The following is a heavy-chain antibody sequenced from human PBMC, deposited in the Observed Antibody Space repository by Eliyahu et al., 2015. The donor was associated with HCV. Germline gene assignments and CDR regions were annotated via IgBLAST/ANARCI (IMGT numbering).Heavy chain of an antibody. CDR3: ARLARSYYYGSGVDY. CDR2: IYYSGST. D-gene: IGHD3-10*01. CDR1: GGSISSSSYY. J-gene: IGHJ4*02. Sequence: QLQLQESGPGLVKPSETLSLTCTVSGGSISSSSYYWGWLRQPPGKGLEWIGSIYYSGSTYYNPSLKSRVTISVDTSKNQFSLKLSSVTAADTAVYYCARLARSYYYGSGVDYWGQGTLVTVSS. V-gene: IGHV4-39*01.